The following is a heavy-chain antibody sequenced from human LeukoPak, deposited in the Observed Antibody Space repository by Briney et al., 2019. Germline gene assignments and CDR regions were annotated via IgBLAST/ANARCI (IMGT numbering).Heavy chain of an antibody. V-gene: IGHV3-64D*06. CDR1: GFTFSSYA. D-gene: IGHD2-2*01. CDR3: VKGRCSGSSCYGGDY. Sequence: GGSLRLSCSASGFTFSSYAMNWVRQAPGKGLEYVSAITSNGGSTYYADSVKGRFTISRDNSKNTLYLQMSSLRAEDTAVYYCVKGRCSGSSCYGGDYWGEGTLVTVSS. CDR2: ITSNGGST. J-gene: IGHJ4*02.